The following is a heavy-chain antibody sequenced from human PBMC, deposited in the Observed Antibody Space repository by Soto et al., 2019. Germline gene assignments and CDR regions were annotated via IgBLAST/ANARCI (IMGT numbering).Heavy chain of an antibody. D-gene: IGHD2-21*02. CDR3: AKDNAEIFCGGDCYPPYFDY. J-gene: IGHJ4*02. V-gene: IGHV3-30*18. CDR1: GFTFSSYG. CDR2: ISYDGSNK. Sequence: QVQLVESGGGVVQPGRSLRLSCAASGFTFSSYGMHWVRQAPGKGLEWVAVISYDGSNKYYADSVKGRFTISRDNSKTTLYLKMTSLRGEDTAVYYCAKDNAEIFCGGDCYPPYFDYWGQGTLVTVSS.